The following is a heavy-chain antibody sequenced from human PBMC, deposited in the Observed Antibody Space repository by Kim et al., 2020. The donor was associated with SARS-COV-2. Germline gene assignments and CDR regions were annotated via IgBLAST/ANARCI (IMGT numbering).Heavy chain of an antibody. Sequence: SRVTISVDQSKNQFSLKLSSVTAADTAVYYCARDYYDYVWGSYRQYYFDYWGQGTLVTVSS. J-gene: IGHJ4*02. CDR3: ARDYYDYVWGSYRQYYFDY. D-gene: IGHD3-16*02. V-gene: IGHV4-4*02.